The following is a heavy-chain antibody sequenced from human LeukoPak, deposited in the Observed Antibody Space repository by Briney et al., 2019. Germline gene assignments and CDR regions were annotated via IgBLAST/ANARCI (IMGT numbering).Heavy chain of an antibody. J-gene: IGHJ6*04. V-gene: IGHV3-53*01. CDR2: IFSDGST. CDR3: ARVKWLGV. CDR1: GFIVRTNY. Sequence: PGGSLRLSCAASGFIVRTNYINWVRQAPGKGLEWVSVIFSDGSTYYTDSVRGRFTISRDNSMNTVYLQMNSLRAEDTAVYYCARVKWLGVWGSGTTVTVSS. D-gene: IGHD2-15*01.